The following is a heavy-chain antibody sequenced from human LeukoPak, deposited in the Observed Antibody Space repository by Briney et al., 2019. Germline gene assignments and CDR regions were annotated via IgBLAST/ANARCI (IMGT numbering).Heavy chain of an antibody. CDR2: INPNSGGT. CDR1: GYTFTGYY. CDR3: ARPNYNWNYDRGHDAFDI. J-gene: IGHJ3*02. V-gene: IGHV1-2*02. Sequence: ASVKVSCKASGYTFTGYYMHWVRQAPGQRLEWMGWINPNSGGTNYAQKFQGRVTMTRDTSISTAYMELSRLRSDDTAVYYCARPNYNWNYDRGHDAFDIWGQGTMVTVSS. D-gene: IGHD1-7*01.